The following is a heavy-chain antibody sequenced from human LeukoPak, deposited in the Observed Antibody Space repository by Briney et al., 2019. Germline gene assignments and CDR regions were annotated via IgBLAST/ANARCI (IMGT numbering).Heavy chain of an antibody. D-gene: IGHD3-10*01. CDR3: ARNQYGSGSPLFDY. J-gene: IGHJ4*02. CDR2: IYYSGNT. V-gene: IGHV4-39*07. CDR1: GGSISSSSYY. Sequence: PSETLSLTCTVSGGSISSSSYYWGWIRQPPGKGLEWIGSIYYSGNTYYNPSLKSRVTISLDTSTNQFSLRLSSVTAADTAVYYCARNQYGSGSPLFDYWGQGTLVTVSS.